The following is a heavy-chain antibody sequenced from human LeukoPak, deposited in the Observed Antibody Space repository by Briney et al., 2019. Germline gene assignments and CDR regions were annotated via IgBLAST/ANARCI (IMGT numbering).Heavy chain of an antibody. D-gene: IGHD3-10*02. Sequence: QTGGSLRLSCAASGFTFSSYAMSWVRQAPGKGLEWVSAISGSGGSTYYADSVKGRFTISRDNSKNTLYLQMNSLRAEDTAVYYCAKDQCSGSYYLDGNWFDPWGQGTLVTVSS. CDR3: AKDQCSGSYYLDGNWFDP. CDR1: GFTFSSYA. CDR2: ISGSGGST. V-gene: IGHV3-23*01. J-gene: IGHJ5*02.